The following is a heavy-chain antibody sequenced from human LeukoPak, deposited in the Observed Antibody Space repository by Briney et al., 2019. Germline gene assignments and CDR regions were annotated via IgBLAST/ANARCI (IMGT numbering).Heavy chain of an antibody. D-gene: IGHD6-19*01. CDR3: AKEGGSGWPWTYDY. CDR2: ISGSGGDT. CDR1: GFAFIIYA. J-gene: IGHJ4*02. Sequence: GGSLRLSCAASGFAFIIYAMEWVRQAPGKGLEWVSAISGSGGDTYYADSVKGRFTISRDNSKNTLYLQMHSLRAEDTAVYYCAKEGGSGWPWTYDYWGQGTLVTVSS. V-gene: IGHV3-23*01.